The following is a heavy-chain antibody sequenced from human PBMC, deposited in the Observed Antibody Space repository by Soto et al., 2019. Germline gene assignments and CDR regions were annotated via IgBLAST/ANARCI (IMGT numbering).Heavy chain of an antibody. Sequence: QVQLVQSGAEVKKPGSSVKVSCKASGGTFSSYTISWVRQAPGQGLEWMGRIIPILGIANYAQKFQGRVTITADKSTNTAYMELSSLRSEDTAVYYCARDDYGGPLGYWGQGTLVTVSS. CDR3: ARDDYGGPLGY. V-gene: IGHV1-69*08. CDR2: IIPILGIA. J-gene: IGHJ4*02. D-gene: IGHD4-17*01. CDR1: GGTFSSYT.